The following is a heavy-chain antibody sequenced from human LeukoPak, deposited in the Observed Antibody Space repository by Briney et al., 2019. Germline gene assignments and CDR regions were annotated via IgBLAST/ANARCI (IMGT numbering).Heavy chain of an antibody. CDR1: GFTFSSYG. D-gene: IGHD2-2*01. J-gene: IGHJ4*02. CDR3: AKDLFKGGYCSSTSCYPPDY. Sequence: GGSLRLSCAASGFTFSSYGMHWVRQAPGKGLEWVAFIRNDGSNKYYADSVKGRFTISRDNSKNTLYLQMNSLRAEDTAVYYCAKDLFKGGYCSSTSCYPPDYWGQGTLVTVSS. CDR2: IRNDGSNK. V-gene: IGHV3-30*02.